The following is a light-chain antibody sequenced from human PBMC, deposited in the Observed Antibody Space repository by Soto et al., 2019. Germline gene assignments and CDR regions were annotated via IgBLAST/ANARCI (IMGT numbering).Light chain of an antibody. CDR3: QQYETFSGT. CDR2: KAS. J-gene: IGKJ1*01. Sequence: IQMTQSPSTLSGSVGDRVTITCRASQTISSWLAWYQQKPGKAPKLLIYKASTLKSGVPSRLSGSGSGTKFTLTIASLQPDDFATYYCQQYETFSGTFGPGTKVDNK. CDR1: QTISSW. V-gene: IGKV1-5*03.